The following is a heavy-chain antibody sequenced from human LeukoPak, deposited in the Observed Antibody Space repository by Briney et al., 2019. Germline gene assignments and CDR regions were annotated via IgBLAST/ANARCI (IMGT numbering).Heavy chain of an antibody. V-gene: IGHV3-48*03. D-gene: IGHD3-3*01. CDR2: ISSGGSSI. J-gene: IGHJ4*02. Sequence: GGSLRLSRVASGFSFSNFEMNWARQAPGKGLQCVSYISSGGSSIYYADSVKGRFTISRDNAKNSVFLQMNSLRAEDTAIYYCVRELNDLTWGQGTLVTVSP. CDR3: VRELNDLT. CDR1: GFSFSNFE.